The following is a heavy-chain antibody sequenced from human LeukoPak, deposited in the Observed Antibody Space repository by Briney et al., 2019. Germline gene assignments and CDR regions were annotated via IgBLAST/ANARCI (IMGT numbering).Heavy chain of an antibody. CDR2: INPSGGST. D-gene: IGHD3-3*01. J-gene: IGHJ5*02. CDR3: ARETYYDFWSGYPNQGFQGAHWFDP. CDR1: GYTFTSYY. V-gene: IGHV1-46*01. Sequence: GASVKVSCKASGYTFTSYYMHWVRQAPGQGLEWMGIINPSGGSTSCAQKFQGRVTMTRDTSTSTVYMELSSLRPEDTAVYYCARETYYDFWSGYPNQGFQGAHWFDPWGQGTLVTVSS.